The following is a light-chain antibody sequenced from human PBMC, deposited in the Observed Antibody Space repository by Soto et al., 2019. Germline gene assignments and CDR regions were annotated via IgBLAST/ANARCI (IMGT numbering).Light chain of an antibody. V-gene: IGKV1-5*03. Sequence: DTQMTQFPSTLSASLGDRVTITCRASQSIRSWLAWYQQKPGKAPNLLMYKASTLESGVPSRFSGSGSGTEFTLTINTLQPDDFGTYYCQQYSSYLITFGQGTRLEIK. CDR1: QSIRSW. CDR2: KAS. CDR3: QQYSSYLIT. J-gene: IGKJ5*01.